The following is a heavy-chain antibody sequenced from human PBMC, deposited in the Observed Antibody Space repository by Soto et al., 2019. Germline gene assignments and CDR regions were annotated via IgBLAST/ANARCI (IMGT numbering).Heavy chain of an antibody. CDR2: IYPGDSDT. V-gene: IGHV5-51*01. J-gene: IGHJ6*02. CDR1: GYSFTSYW. Sequence: GESLKISCKGSGYSFTSYWIGWVRQMPGKGLEWMGIIYPGDSDTRYSPSFQGQVTISADKSISTAYLQWSSLKASDTAMYYCVRLGIAVASTYGMDVWGQGTTVTVS. CDR3: VRLGIAVASTYGMDV. D-gene: IGHD6-19*01.